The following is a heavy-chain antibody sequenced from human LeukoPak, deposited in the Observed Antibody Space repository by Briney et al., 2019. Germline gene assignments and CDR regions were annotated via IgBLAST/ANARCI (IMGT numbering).Heavy chain of an antibody. J-gene: IGHJ4*02. CDR3: ARAPSGEVESAASGDYLDY. V-gene: IGHV4-34*01. CDR1: GGSFSGYF. D-gene: IGHD6-13*01. CDR2: INHSGGT. Sequence: PSETLSLTCAVYGGSFSGYFWSWIRQPPGKGLEWIGEINHSGGTNYNPSLKSRVTISVDTSKNQFSLKMNSVTAADTAVYYCARAPSGEVESAASGDYLDYWGQGTLVTVSS.